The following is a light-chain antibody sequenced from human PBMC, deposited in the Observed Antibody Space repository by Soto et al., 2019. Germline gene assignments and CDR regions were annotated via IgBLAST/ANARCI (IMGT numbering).Light chain of an antibody. Sequence: DIPMTQSPSTLSASVGDRVTITCRASESISSWLAWYQQKPGKAPNLLIYKASTLESGVPSRFSGSGSGTEFTLTISSLQPDDFTTYYCQHYNGYFPTFGQGTKVEI. J-gene: IGKJ1*01. CDR3: QHYNGYFPT. V-gene: IGKV1-5*03. CDR2: KAS. CDR1: ESISSW.